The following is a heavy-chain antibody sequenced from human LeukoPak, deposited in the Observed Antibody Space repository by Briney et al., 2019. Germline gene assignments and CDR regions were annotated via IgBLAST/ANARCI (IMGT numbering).Heavy chain of an antibody. CDR1: GFTFVAYG. V-gene: IGHV3-7*03. J-gene: IGHJ1*01. D-gene: IGHD2-15*01. CDR3: ARRCSGGSCYPRAEYFQH. CDR2: ISKDGSEN. Sequence: GGSLKLSCEASGFTFVAYGMDWVGQVPGKGLEWVPKISKDGSENSYVDSVKGRFTISRDNAKNSLYLQMNSLRAEDTAVYYCARRCSGGSCYPRAEYFQHWGQGTLVTVSS.